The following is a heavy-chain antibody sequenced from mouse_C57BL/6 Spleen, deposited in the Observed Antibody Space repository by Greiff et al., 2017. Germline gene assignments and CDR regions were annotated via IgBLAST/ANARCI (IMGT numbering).Heavy chain of an antibody. D-gene: IGHD3-3*01. Sequence: QVQLQQPGAELVRPGTSVKLSCKASGYTFTSYWMHWVKQRPGQGLEWIGVIDPSDSYTNYNQKFKGKATLTVDTSSSTAYMQLSSLTSEDSAVYYCARDGTGGYWGQGTTLTVSS. V-gene: IGHV1-59*01. J-gene: IGHJ2*01. CDR3: ARDGTGGY. CDR2: IDPSDSYT. CDR1: GYTFTSYW.